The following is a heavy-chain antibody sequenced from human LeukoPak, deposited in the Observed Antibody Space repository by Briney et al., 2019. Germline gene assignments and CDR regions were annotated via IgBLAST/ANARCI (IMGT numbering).Heavy chain of an antibody. V-gene: IGHV3-23*01. CDR1: GFTFSSYA. CDR3: ARGIGSRGGGGYYYMDV. D-gene: IGHD4-23*01. CDR2: ISGSGGST. Sequence: GGSLRLSCAASGFTFSSYAMSWVRQAPGKGLEWVSAISGSGGSTYYADSVKGRFTISRDNSKNTLYLQMNSLRAEDTAVYYCARGIGSRGGGGYYYMDVWGKGTTVTVSS. J-gene: IGHJ6*03.